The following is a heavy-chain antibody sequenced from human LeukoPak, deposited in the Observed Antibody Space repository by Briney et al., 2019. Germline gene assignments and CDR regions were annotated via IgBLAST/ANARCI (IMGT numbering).Heavy chain of an antibody. Sequence: SQTLSLTCTVSGDSINSGGYYWSWIRQHPGKGLEWIGFIYYTGYTYSNPSLKSRFAISVDTSKNQFSLKLSSVTAADTAVYYCARDGYYYDSGGVWYFDYWGQGTLVTVSS. J-gene: IGHJ4*02. CDR3: ARDGYYYDSGGVWYFDY. V-gene: IGHV4-31*03. D-gene: IGHD3-10*01. CDR2: IYYTGYT. CDR1: GDSINSGGYY.